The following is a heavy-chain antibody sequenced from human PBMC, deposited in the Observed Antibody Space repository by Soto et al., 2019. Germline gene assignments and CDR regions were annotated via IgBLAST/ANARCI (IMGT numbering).Heavy chain of an antibody. Sequence: GGSLRLSCAASGFTFSSYGMHWVRQAPGKGLEWVAVIWYDGSNKYYADSVKGRFTISRDNSKNTLYLQMNSLRPEDTAVYYCARDSGSITMVRGVMDYWGQGTLVTVSS. CDR1: GFTFSSYG. CDR3: ARDSGSITMVRGVMDY. CDR2: IWYDGSNK. D-gene: IGHD3-10*01. V-gene: IGHV3-33*01. J-gene: IGHJ4*02.